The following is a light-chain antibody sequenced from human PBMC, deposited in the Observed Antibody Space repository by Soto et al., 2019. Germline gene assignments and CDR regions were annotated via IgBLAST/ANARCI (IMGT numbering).Light chain of an antibody. J-gene: IGKJ1*01. Sequence: DIQMTQSPSTLSVSVGDRVTISCRASQIISRWLAWYQQKPGKAPKLLIYDVSSLESGVPSRFSGSGSGTEFTLTISSLQPDDSATYYCQQYNTFWTFAQGTKVEIK. CDR2: DVS. CDR3: QQYNTFWT. CDR1: QIISRW. V-gene: IGKV1-5*01.